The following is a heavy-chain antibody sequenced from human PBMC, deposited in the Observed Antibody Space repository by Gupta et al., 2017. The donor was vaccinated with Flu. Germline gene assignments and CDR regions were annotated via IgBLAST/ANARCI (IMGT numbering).Heavy chain of an antibody. D-gene: IGHD3-3*01. CDR1: GGTFSSYT. V-gene: IGHV1-69*08. CDR2: IIPILGIA. J-gene: IGHJ4*02. CDR3: ARDRSGGYYALDY. Sequence: QVQLVQSGAEVKKPGSSVKVSCKASGGTFSSYTISWVRQAPGQGLEWMGRIIPILGIANYAQKFQGRVTITADKSTSTAYMELSSLRSEDTAVYYCARDRSGGYYALDYWGQGTLVTVSS.